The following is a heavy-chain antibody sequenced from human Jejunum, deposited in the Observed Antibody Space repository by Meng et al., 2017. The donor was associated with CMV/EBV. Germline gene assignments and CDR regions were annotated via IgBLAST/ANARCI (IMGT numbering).Heavy chain of an antibody. CDR1: FGGSA. CDR2: IRSKTYSYAT. Sequence: FGGSAIRWVRRACGKGLEWVGRIRSKTYSYATACAASVRGRFTISRDESKNTAYLQMNSLKAEDTALYYCTRVVPTASTAFFDYWGQGTLVTVSS. CDR3: TRVVPTASTAFFDY. D-gene: IGHD2-2*01. V-gene: IGHV3-73*01. J-gene: IGHJ4*02.